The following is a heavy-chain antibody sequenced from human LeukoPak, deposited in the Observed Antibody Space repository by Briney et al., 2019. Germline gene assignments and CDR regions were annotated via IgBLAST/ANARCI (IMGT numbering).Heavy chain of an antibody. D-gene: IGHD6-19*01. J-gene: IGHJ3*02. V-gene: IGHV3-7*01. CDR3: ARVIAVAGTGYAFDI. CDR2: IKQDGSEK. CDR1: GFTFSSYW. Sequence: GGSLRLSCAASGFTFSSYWMSWVRQAPGKGLEWVANIKQDGSEKYYVDSVKGRFTISRDNAKNSLYLQMNSLGAEDTAVYYCARVIAVAGTGYAFDIWGQGTMVTVSS.